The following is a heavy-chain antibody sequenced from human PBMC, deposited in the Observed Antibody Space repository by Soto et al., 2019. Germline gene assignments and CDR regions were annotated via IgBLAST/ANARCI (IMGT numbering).Heavy chain of an antibody. CDR2: IKNKANSYTT. Sequence: EVQLVESGGGLVQPGGSLRLSCAASGFTFSAHYMDWVRQAPGKGREWVGRIKNKANSYTTEYAASVEGRFTISREDSQNSLYLQMNSLKTEDTAVYYCARVSLVGPSGGRYFDYWGQGSQVAVSS. CDR1: GFTFSAHY. D-gene: IGHD1-26*01. CDR3: ARVSLVGPSGGRYFDY. V-gene: IGHV3-72*01. J-gene: IGHJ4*02.